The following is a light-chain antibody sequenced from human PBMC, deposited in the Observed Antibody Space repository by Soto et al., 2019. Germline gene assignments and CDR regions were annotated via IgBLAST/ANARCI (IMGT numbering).Light chain of an antibody. Sequence: DIQMTQSPSTLSASVGDRGTFTCRASQSISSWLAWYQQKPGKAPKLLIYKASSLESGVPSRFSGSGSGTEFTLTISSLQTDDFATYYCQQYNSYPWTFGQGTKVEIK. V-gene: IGKV1-5*03. J-gene: IGKJ1*01. CDR2: KAS. CDR1: QSISSW. CDR3: QQYNSYPWT.